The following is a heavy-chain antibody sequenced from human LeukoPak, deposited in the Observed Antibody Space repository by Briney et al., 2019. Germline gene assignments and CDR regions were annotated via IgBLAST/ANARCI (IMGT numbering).Heavy chain of an antibody. CDR1: GGTFSSYA. CDR3: TTHCSGGSCYPTNWFDP. D-gene: IGHD2-15*01. V-gene: IGHV1-69*01. Sequence: SVKVSCKASGGTFSSYAIRWVRQAPGQGLEWMGGIIPIFGTANYAQKFQGRVTITADESTSTAYMELSSLRSEDTAVYYCTTHCSGGSCYPTNWFDPWGQGTLVTVSS. J-gene: IGHJ5*02. CDR2: IIPIFGTA.